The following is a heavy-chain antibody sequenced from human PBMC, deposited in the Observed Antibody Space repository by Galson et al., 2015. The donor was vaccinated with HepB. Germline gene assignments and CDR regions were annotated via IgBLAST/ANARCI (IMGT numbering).Heavy chain of an antibody. CDR3: ARAFGTYSGSYGY. CDR1: GFTFSSYG. Sequence: SLRLSCAASGFTFSSYGMHWVRQAPGKGLEWVAVIWYDGSNKYYADSVKGRFTISRDNSKNTLYLQMNSLRAEDTAVYYCARAFGTYSGSYGYWGQGTLVTVSS. CDR2: IWYDGSNK. D-gene: IGHD1-26*01. J-gene: IGHJ4*02. V-gene: IGHV3-33*01.